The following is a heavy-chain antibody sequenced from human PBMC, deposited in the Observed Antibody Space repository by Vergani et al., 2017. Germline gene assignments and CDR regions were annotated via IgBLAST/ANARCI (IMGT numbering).Heavy chain of an antibody. CDR3: ARGGGRGIVVVPAAAALDY. D-gene: IGHD2-2*01. CDR1: GGTFSSYA. V-gene: IGHV1-69*01. Sequence: QVQLVQSGAEVKKPGSSVKVSCKASGGTFSSYAISWVRQAPGQGLKWMGGIIPIFGTANYAQKFQGRVTITADESTSTAYMELSSLRSEDTAVYYCARGGGRGIVVVPAAAALDYWGQGTLVTVSS. J-gene: IGHJ4*02. CDR2: IIPIFGTA.